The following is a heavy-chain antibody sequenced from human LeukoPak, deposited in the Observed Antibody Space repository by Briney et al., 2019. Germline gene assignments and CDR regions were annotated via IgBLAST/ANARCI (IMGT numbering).Heavy chain of an antibody. V-gene: IGHV3-74*01. CDR1: GFTFSNYW. Sequence: GGSLRLSCAASGFTFSNYWMHWVRQAPGKELVWVSRIKSDGSSTNYADSVKGRFAISRDNAKNTLYLQMNGLRAEDAAVYYCVKGYYYIGSGYENWFDPWGQGTLVTVSS. CDR3: VKGYYYIGSGYENWFDP. J-gene: IGHJ5*02. D-gene: IGHD3-22*01. CDR2: IKSDGSST.